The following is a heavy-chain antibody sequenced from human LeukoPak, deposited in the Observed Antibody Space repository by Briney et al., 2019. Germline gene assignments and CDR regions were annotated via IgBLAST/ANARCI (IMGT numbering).Heavy chain of an antibody. CDR1: GRPITEYY. Sequence: SETLSLTCSVSGRPITEYYWSWIRQPPGKGQEWIGYIYHTGSTNYSPSLKSRLTMSVDASRNQFSLKLVSVTAADTGVYYCARDRGTTGYYYLDSWGQGILVTVSS. D-gene: IGHD1-26*01. J-gene: IGHJ4*02. CDR2: IYHTGST. CDR3: ARDRGTTGYYYLDS. V-gene: IGHV4-59*01.